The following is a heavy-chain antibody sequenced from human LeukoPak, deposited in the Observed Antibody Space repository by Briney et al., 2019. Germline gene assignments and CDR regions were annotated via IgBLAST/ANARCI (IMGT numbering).Heavy chain of an antibody. CDR3: ARARGFDY. J-gene: IGHJ4*02. V-gene: IGHV3-21*01. CDR2: IGTSSIYI. CDR1: GFTFSSHT. Sequence: PGGSLRLSCAASGFTFSSHTMSWVRQAPGKGLEWVSSIGTSSIYIYYADSVKGRLTISRDNAKNSVYLQMNSLRAEDTAVYYCARARGFDYWGQGTLVTVSS.